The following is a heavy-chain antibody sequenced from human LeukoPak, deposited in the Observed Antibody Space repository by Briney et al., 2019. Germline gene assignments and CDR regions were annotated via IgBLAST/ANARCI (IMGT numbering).Heavy chain of an antibody. D-gene: IGHD6-13*01. V-gene: IGHV7-4-1*02. CDR1: GYTFTSYA. CDR3: ARDVAAAGPILTFDY. J-gene: IGHJ4*02. Sequence: ASVKVSCKASGYTFTSYAMNWVRQAPGQGLEWMGWINTNTGNPTYAQGFTGRFVFSLDTSVSTAYLQISSLRAEDTAVYYCARDVAAAGPILTFDYWGQGTLVTVSS. CDR2: INTNTGNP.